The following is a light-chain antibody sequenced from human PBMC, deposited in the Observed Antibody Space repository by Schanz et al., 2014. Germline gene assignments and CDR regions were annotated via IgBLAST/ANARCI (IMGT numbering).Light chain of an antibody. CDR3: SSYTSRSTLV. CDR1: SSDVGGYNY. CDR2: DVS. Sequence: QSALTQPASVSGSPGQSITISCTGTSSDVGGYNYVSWYQQHPGKAPKLMIYDVSNRPSGVSYRFSGSKSGYTASLTISGLQVEDGADYYCSSYTSRSTLVFGGGTKLTVL. J-gene: IGLJ3*02. V-gene: IGLV2-14*01.